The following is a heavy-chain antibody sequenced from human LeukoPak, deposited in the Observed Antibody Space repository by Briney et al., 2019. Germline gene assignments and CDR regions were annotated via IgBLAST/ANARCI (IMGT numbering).Heavy chain of an antibody. Sequence: ASVRVSCKASGYTFTSYGISWVRQAPGQGLEWMGRINPNSGGTNYAQKFQGRVTMTRDTSISTAYMELSRLRSDDTAVYYCAREGSAIVVVITPLDYWGQGTLVTVSS. CDR1: GYTFTSYG. CDR3: AREGSAIVVVITPLDY. D-gene: IGHD3-22*01. CDR2: INPNSGGT. J-gene: IGHJ4*02. V-gene: IGHV1-2*06.